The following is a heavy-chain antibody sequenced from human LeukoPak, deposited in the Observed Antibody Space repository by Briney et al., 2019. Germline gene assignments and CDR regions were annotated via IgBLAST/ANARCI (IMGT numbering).Heavy chain of an antibody. Sequence: GGSLRLSCAASGFSLSAYTMTWVRQAPGKGLEWVGRIKSKTDGGTTDYAAPVKGRLIISRDDSKNTLYLQMNSLKTEDTAVYYCTTDYYGSGSYPDAFDIWGRGTMVTVSS. CDR2: IKSKTDGGTT. CDR3: TTDYYGSGSYPDAFDI. D-gene: IGHD3-10*01. V-gene: IGHV3-15*01. CDR1: GFSLSAYT. J-gene: IGHJ3*02.